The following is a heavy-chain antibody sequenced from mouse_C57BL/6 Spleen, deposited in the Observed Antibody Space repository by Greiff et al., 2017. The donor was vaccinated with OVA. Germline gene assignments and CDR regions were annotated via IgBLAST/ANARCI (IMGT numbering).Heavy chain of an antibody. CDR2: INPNNGGT. Sequence: VQLQQSGPELVKPGASVKISCKASGYTFTDYYMNWVKPSHGKSLEWIGDINPNNGGTSYNQKFKGKATLTVDKSSSTAYMELRSLTSEDSAVYYCASGYGSSYNYWGQGTTLTVSS. CDR1: GYTFTDYY. D-gene: IGHD1-1*01. CDR3: ASGYGSSYNY. V-gene: IGHV1-26*01. J-gene: IGHJ2*01.